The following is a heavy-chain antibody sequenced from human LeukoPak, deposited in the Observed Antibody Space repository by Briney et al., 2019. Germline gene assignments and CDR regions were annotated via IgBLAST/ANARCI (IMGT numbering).Heavy chain of an antibody. CDR3: ARESRRTGDFDY. J-gene: IGHJ4*02. CDR2: IYTRGST. CDR1: GGSISSYY. V-gene: IGHV4-4*07. Sequence: SETLSLTCTVSGGSISSYYWSWIRQPAGKGLEWIGRIYTRGSTNYNPSLKSRVTMSVDTSKNQFSLKLSSVTAADTAVCYCARESRRTGDFDYWGQGTLVTVSS. D-gene: IGHD7-27*01.